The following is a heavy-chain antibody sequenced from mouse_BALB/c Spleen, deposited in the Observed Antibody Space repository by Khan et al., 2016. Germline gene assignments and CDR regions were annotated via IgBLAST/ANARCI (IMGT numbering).Heavy chain of an antibody. Sequence: QVRLQQSGADLARPGASVKLSCKASGYTFTDYYINWVKQRTGQGLEWIGEIYPGSGNTYYNEKFKGKATLTADKSSSTAYMQLSSLTSEDSAVYFCARVRVYYYAMDYWGQGTSITVSS. D-gene: IGHD2-14*01. V-gene: IGHV1-77*01. CDR1: GYTFTDYY. CDR3: ARVRVYYYAMDY. J-gene: IGHJ4*01. CDR2: IYPGSGNT.